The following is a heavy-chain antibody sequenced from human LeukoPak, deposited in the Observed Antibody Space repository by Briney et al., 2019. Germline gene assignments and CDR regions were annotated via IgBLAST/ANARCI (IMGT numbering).Heavy chain of an antibody. D-gene: IGHD6-6*01. CDR1: GFTFSSYG. Sequence: PGRSLRLSCAASGFTFSSYGMHWVRQAPGKGLEWVAVISYDGSNKYYADSVKGRFTISRDNSKNTLYLQMNSLRAEDTAVYYCAKSYSSSSPWFDPWGQGTLVTVSS. V-gene: IGHV3-30*18. CDR3: AKSYSSSSPWFDP. J-gene: IGHJ5*02. CDR2: ISYDGSNK.